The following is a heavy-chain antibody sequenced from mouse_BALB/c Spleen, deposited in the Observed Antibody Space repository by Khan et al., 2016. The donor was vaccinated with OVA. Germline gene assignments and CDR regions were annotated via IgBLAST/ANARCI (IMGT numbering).Heavy chain of an antibody. J-gene: IGHJ3*01. V-gene: IGHV2-9*02. CDR3: ARSDDYDVWGFAY. D-gene: IGHD2-4*01. Sequence: QVQLQESGPGLVAPSQSLSITCTVSGFSLSNYGVHWVRQPPGKGLEWLGVIWTGGITNYNSALMSRLSISKDNSKSQVFLKMNRLQTDDAAIYYCARSDDYDVWGFAYWGQGTLVTVSA. CDR1: GFSLSNYG. CDR2: IWTGGIT.